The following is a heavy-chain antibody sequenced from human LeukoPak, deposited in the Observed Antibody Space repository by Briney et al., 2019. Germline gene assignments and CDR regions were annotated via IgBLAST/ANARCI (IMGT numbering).Heavy chain of an antibody. V-gene: IGHV3-33*01. J-gene: IGHJ4*02. CDR1: GFTFSGFA. CDR2: IWYEGSDE. D-gene: IGHD1-26*01. Sequence: GRSLRLSCAASGFTFSGFAMHWVRQAPGKGLEWVALIWYEGSDEYYADSVEGRFTISRDNSKNTLYLQMNSLRAEDTAIYYCARDPSGSYSLWGQGTLVTVSS. CDR3: ARDPSGSYSL.